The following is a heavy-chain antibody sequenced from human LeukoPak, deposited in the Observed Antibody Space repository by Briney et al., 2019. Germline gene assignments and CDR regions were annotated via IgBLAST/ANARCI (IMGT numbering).Heavy chain of an antibody. CDR1: EFTFNDYT. V-gene: IGHV3-21*01. Sequence: GGSLRLSCAPSEFTFNDYTLNWVRQVPGKGLEWVSSINNSSRYISYADSVNGRFTISRDNAKNSLYLQMNSLRAEDTAVYYCARDLGIVYYYGMDVWGQGTTVIVSS. CDR2: INNSSRYI. J-gene: IGHJ6*02. CDR3: ARDLGIVYYYGMDV. D-gene: IGHD7-27*01.